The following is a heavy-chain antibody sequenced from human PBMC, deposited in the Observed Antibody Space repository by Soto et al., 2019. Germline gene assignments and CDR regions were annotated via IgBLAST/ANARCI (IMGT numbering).Heavy chain of an antibody. CDR1: GFTFTRSA. V-gene: IGHV1-58*01. Sequence: ASVKVSCKASGFTFTRSAVQWVRQARGQRLEWIGWIVAGSGDTNSAQKFQERVTITRDMSTSIAYIELSSLRSEDTAVYYCAATIIAAVGTGHYYGMDVWGQGTMVTVSS. CDR2: IVAGSGDT. D-gene: IGHD6-13*01. CDR3: AATIIAAVGTGHYYGMDV. J-gene: IGHJ6*02.